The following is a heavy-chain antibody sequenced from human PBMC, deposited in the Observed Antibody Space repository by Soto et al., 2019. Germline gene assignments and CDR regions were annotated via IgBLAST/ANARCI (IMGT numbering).Heavy chain of an antibody. CDR2: INHSGST. V-gene: IGHV4-34*01. CDR1: GGSFSGYI. J-gene: IGHJ4*02. D-gene: IGHD2-2*01. CDR3: ARVPDY. Sequence: SETLSLTCAVQGGSFSGYIWTWIRQPPGKGLQWIGYINHSGSTYYNPSLKSRVTISLFTSKNQFSLKLSSVTAADTAVYYCARVPDYWGQGILVTVSS.